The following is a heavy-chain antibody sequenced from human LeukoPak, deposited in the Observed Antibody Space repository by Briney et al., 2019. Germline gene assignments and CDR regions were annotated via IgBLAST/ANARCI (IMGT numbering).Heavy chain of an antibody. D-gene: IGHD4/OR15-4a*01. CDR3: AKGMRSPLN. CDR1: GFTFSSYA. Sequence: PGGSLRLSCAASGFTFSSYAMNWVRQAPGKGLEWVSTITGIGLHTYYGGSVKGRFTISRDNSRNTVYLEMNSLRAEDTAFYYCAKGMRSPLNWAQGTLVTVSS. CDR2: ITGIGLHT. J-gene: IGHJ4*02. V-gene: IGHV3-23*01.